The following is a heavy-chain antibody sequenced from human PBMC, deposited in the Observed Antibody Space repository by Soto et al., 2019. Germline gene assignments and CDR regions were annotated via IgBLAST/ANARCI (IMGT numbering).Heavy chain of an antibody. CDR2: ISRTSNYV. Sequence: PGGSLRLSCAASGFTFTNYNMNWVRQAPGKGLEWVSSISRTSNYVYYADSLKGRFTISRDNAKNSLYLQMNSLRAEDTAVYFCARDLSGRYDSSSYYYGSYDMDVWGQGTSVTVSS. J-gene: IGHJ6*02. CDR1: GFTFTNYN. CDR3: ARDLSGRYDSSSYYYGSYDMDV. V-gene: IGHV3-21*01. D-gene: IGHD3-22*01.